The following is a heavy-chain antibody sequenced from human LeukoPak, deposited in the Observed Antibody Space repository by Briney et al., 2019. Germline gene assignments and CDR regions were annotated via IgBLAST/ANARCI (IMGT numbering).Heavy chain of an antibody. CDR2: IYYSGST. J-gene: IGHJ5*02. V-gene: IGHV4-59*01. CDR3: ARGDSSGYYFHWFGP. D-gene: IGHD3-22*01. CDR1: GGSISGYY. Sequence: SETLSLTCTVSGGSISGYYWTWIRQPPGKGLEWIGHIYYSGSTNYNPSLKSRVTISVDTSKNQFSLKLSSVTAADTAVYYCARGDSSGYYFHWFGPWGQGTLVTVSS.